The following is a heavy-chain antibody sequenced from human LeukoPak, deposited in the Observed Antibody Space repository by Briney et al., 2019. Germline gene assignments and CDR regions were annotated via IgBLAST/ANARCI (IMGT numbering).Heavy chain of an antibody. CDR2: INYSGST. V-gene: IGHV4-59*01. CDR3: ARQEVIVVPPAANWFDS. D-gene: IGHD2-2*01. Sequence: SETLSLTCTVSGGSIGEYYWSWIRQPPGKGLEWIGYINYSGSTNYNPSLKSRVTISVDTSKNQFSLILGSVTTADTAVYYCARQEVIVVPPAANWFDSWGQGTLVTASS. CDR1: GGSIGEYY. J-gene: IGHJ5*01.